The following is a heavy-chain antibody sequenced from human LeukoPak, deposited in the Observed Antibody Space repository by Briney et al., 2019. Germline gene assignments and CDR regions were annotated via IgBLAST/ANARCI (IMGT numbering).Heavy chain of an antibody. V-gene: IGHV4-59*01. D-gene: IGHD3-22*01. J-gene: IGHJ6*03. CDR3: ARASSGYQYYYYYYMDV. CDR1: GGSTSSYY. Sequence: SETLSLTCTVSGGSTSSYYWSWIRQPPGKGLEWIGYIYYSGSTNYNPSLKSRVTISVDTSKNQFSLKLSSVTAADTAVYYCARASSGYQYYYYYYMDVWGKGTTVTVSS. CDR2: IYYSGST.